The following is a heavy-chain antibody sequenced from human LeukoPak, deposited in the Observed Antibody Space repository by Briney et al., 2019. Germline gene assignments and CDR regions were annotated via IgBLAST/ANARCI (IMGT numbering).Heavy chain of an antibody. V-gene: IGHV3-7*01. J-gene: IGHJ4*02. D-gene: IGHD1-26*01. Sequence: GGSLRLSCAASGFTFSNYWMSWVRQAPGKGLEWVANIKQDGSEKYYVDSVKGRFTISRDNAKNSLYLQMNSLRAEDTAVYYCARDKIEGATNFDYWGQGTLVTVSS. CDR3: ARDKIEGATNFDY. CDR1: GFTFSNYW. CDR2: IKQDGSEK.